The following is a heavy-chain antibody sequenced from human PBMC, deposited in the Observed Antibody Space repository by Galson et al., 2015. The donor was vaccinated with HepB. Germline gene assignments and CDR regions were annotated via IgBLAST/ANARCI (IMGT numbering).Heavy chain of an antibody. D-gene: IGHD1-26*01. Sequence: SLRLSCAASGFTFSTYAMAWVRQPPGKGLEWVSSINDNGDDMYYAHSVRGRFAISRDNSKNTLYPQMNSLKTEDTAIYYCVRPISLLYTTTEVSRWGQGTLVTVSS. CDR2: INDNGDDM. CDR1: GFTFSTYA. CDR3: VRPISLLYTTTEVSR. J-gene: IGHJ4*02. V-gene: IGHV3-23*01.